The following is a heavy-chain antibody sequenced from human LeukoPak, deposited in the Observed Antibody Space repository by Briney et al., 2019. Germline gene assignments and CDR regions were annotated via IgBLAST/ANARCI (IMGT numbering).Heavy chain of an antibody. CDR3: ARSYSDYYYGMDV. Sequence: SETLSLTCAVYGGSFSGYYWSWIRQPPGKGLEWIGEINHSGSTNYNPSLKSRVNISVDTSKNQFSLKLSSVTAADTAVYYCARSYSDYYYGMDVWDQGTTVTVSS. CDR2: INHSGST. CDR1: GGSFSGYY. J-gene: IGHJ6*02. D-gene: IGHD1-26*01. V-gene: IGHV4-34*01.